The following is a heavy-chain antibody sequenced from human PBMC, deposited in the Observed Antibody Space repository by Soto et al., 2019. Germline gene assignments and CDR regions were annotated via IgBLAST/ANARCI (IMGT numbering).Heavy chain of an antibody. CDR1: GAIFSSNA. CDR3: ETGGRGYSYATRFYLEY. V-gene: IGHV1-69*01. CDR2: ILPIFGRT. Sequence: QVQLVQSGAEVKQPGSSVQVTCKASGAIFSSNAISWVRQAPAQGLEWMGGILPIFGRTNYVQKFQGRVTITADESTSTAYMVLISLKSADTAVYYCETGGRGYSYATRFYLEYWGQGTLVTVSS. D-gene: IGHD5-18*01. J-gene: IGHJ4*02.